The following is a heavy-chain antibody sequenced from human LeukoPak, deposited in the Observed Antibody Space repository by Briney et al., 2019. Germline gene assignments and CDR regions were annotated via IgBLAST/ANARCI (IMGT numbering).Heavy chain of an antibody. CDR1: GGSFSGYY. Sequence: LETLCLTCAVYGGSFSGYYWSWIRQPPGKGLEWIGEINHSGSINYNPSLKSRVTISVDTSKNQFSLKLSSVTAADTAVYYCARVESTVSTPYDYWGQGTMVEISS. J-gene: IGHJ4*02. CDR2: INHSGSI. D-gene: IGHD4-11*01. CDR3: ARVESTVSTPYDY. V-gene: IGHV4-34*01.